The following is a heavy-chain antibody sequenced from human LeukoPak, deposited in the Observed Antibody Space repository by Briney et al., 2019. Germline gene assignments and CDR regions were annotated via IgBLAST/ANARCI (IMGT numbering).Heavy chain of an antibody. J-gene: IGHJ4*02. CDR3: AKAPYSSSSTFDY. CDR1: GGTFSSYA. D-gene: IGHD6-6*01. CDR2: IIPILGIA. V-gene: IGHV1-69*04. Sequence: SVKVSCKASGGTFSSYAISWVRQAPGQGLEWMGRIIPILGIANYAQKFQGRVTITADKSTSTAYMELSSLRAEDTAVYYCAKAPYSSSSTFDYWGQGTLVTVSS.